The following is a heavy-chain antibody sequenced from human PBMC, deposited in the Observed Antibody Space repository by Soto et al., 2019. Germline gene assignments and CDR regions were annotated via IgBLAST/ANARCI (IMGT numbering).Heavy chain of an antibody. J-gene: IGHJ3*01. CDR1: GGSFTRYT. D-gene: IGHD3-10*01. CDR2: IIPVLGIA. Sequence: QVQLVQSGAEVKKPGSSVKVSCKASGGSFTRYTFNWVRQAPGQGLEWMGRIIPVLGIANNAQKFQGRLTITADTSTSTAYMELSSLRSEDTAVYFCASESASGDHAFDFLGHGTMVTVSS. CDR3: ASESASGDHAFDF. V-gene: IGHV1-69*02.